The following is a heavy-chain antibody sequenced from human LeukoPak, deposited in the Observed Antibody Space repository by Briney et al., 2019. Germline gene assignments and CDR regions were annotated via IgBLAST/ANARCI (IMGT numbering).Heavy chain of an antibody. J-gene: IGHJ5*02. CDR1: GGTFSSYA. Sequence: ASVKVSCKASGGTFSSYAISWVRQAPGQGLEWMGGIIPIFGTANYAQKFQGRVTITEDESTSTAYMELSSLRSEDTAVYYCAREVRYSSSWYRSGWFDPWGQGTLVTVSS. D-gene: IGHD6-13*01. CDR3: AREVRYSSSWYRSGWFDP. CDR2: IIPIFGTA. V-gene: IGHV1-69*01.